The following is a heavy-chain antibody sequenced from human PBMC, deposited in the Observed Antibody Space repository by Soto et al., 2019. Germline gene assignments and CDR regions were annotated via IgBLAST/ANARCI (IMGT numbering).Heavy chain of an antibody. CDR2: IFSNDEK. CDR1: GFSLSNARMG. D-gene: IGHD3-10*01. V-gene: IGHV2-26*01. Sequence: QVTLKESGPVLVKPTETLTLTCTVSGFSLSNARMGVSWIRQPPGKALEWLAHIFSNDEKSYSTSLKSRLTISKDTAKSQVVLTMTNMDPVDTATYYCARMVRTNYYGSGSYRILDYWGQGTLVTVSS. CDR3: ARMVRTNYYGSGSYRILDY. J-gene: IGHJ4*02.